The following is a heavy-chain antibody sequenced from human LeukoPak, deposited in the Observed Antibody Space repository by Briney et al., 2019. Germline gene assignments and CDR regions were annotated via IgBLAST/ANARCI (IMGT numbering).Heavy chain of an antibody. CDR3: ARDGYSGSDAL. J-gene: IGHJ4*02. Sequence: SETLSLTCTVSGYSISSGFYWGWIRQPPGKGPEWIGSIYHSGSTHYNSSLKSRVTISVDTSKNQLSLKLSSVTAADTAVYYCARDGYSGSDALWGQGTLVTVSS. D-gene: IGHD5-12*01. CDR2: IYHSGST. CDR1: GYSISSGFY. V-gene: IGHV4-38-2*02.